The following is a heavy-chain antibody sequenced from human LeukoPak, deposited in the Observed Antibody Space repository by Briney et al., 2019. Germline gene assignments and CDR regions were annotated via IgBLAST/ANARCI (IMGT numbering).Heavy chain of an antibody. V-gene: IGHV4-39*01. CDR2: VYYTGYS. Sequence: SETLSLTCSVSGVLISSSGNFYWGWIRQVPGKGLEWIGSVYYTGYSYDNPSLKSRVTVSVDTSKNQFSLKLNSVTAADTAIYYCARQGAITARRTHYYAMDVWGPGTTVTVPS. D-gene: IGHD1-20*01. CDR3: ARQGAITARRTHYYAMDV. J-gene: IGHJ6*02. CDR1: GVLISSSGNFY.